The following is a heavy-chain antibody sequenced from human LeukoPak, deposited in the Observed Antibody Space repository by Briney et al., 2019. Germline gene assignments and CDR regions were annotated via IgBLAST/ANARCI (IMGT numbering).Heavy chain of an antibody. J-gene: IGHJ6*02. CDR3: ARDYPPGRRIAPAAIHYYYGMDV. CDR2: ISAYNGNT. V-gene: IGHV1-18*04. Sequence: ASVKVSCKASGYTFTSYYMHWVRQAPGQGLEWMGWISAYNGNTNYAQKLQGRVTMTTDTSTSTAYMELRSLRSDDTAVYYCARDYPPGRRIAPAAIHYYYGMDVWGQGTTVTVSS. CDR1: GYTFTSYY. D-gene: IGHD2-2*01.